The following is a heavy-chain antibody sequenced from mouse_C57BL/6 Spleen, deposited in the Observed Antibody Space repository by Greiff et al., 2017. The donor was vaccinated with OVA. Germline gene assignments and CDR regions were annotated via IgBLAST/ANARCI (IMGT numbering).Heavy chain of an antibody. V-gene: IGHV5-16*01. CDR3: ARELRFYWYFDV. CDR1: GFTFSDYY. CDR2: INYDGSST. J-gene: IGHJ1*03. D-gene: IGHD1-1*01. Sequence: EVHLVESEGGLVQPGSSMKLSCTASGFTFSDYYMAWVRQVPEKGLEWVANINYDGSSTYYLDSLKSRFIISRDNAKNILYLQMSSLKSEDTATYYCARELRFYWYFDVWGTGTTVTVSS.